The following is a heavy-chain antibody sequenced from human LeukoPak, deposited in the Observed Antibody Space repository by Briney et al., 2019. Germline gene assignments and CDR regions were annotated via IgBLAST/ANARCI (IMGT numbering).Heavy chain of an antibody. CDR1: GASITTYY. Sequence: PSETLSLTCTVSGASITTYYWTWIRQPPGKGLEWIGYIYHSGSTNYNPSLKSRVTISLDTSRNQFSLRLSSVTAADTAVYFCAREYSTSSEGDYFDYWGQGPLVTVSS. J-gene: IGHJ4*02. CDR3: AREYSTSSEGDYFDY. V-gene: IGHV4-59*01. D-gene: IGHD6-6*01. CDR2: IYHSGST.